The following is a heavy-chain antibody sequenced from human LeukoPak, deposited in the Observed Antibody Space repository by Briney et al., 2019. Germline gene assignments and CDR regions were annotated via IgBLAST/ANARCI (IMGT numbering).Heavy chain of an antibody. Sequence: GGSLRLSCAASGFTFRSYSMNWARQAPGKGLEWVSYISTSSGTIYYADSVKGRFTISRDNSMHTLYLQTNSLRAEDTAVYYCGKVWNRGFDSWGQGTLVTVSS. CDR2: ISTSSGTI. V-gene: IGHV3-48*01. D-gene: IGHD1-1*01. CDR1: GFTFRSYS. J-gene: IGHJ4*02. CDR3: GKVWNRGFDS.